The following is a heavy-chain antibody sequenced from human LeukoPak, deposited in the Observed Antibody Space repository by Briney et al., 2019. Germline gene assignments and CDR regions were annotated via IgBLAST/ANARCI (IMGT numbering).Heavy chain of an antibody. D-gene: IGHD6-13*01. CDR3: AKGGPYSSSSQSWFDP. J-gene: IGHJ5*02. CDR2: VSGGGGST. Sequence: PGGSLRLSCAASGFTFSTYAMSWVRQAPGKGLEWVSSVSGGGGSTSYADSAKGRFTISSDNSKNTLYLQMKSLRAEDTALYYCAKGGPYSSSSQSWFDPWGQGTLVTVSS. V-gene: IGHV3-23*01. CDR1: GFTFSTYA.